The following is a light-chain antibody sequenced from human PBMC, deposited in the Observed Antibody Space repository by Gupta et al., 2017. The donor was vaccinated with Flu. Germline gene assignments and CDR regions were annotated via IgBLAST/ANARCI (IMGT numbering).Light chain of an antibody. CDR2: DVS. CDR1: SSDVGRPNP. J-gene: IGLJ1*01. V-gene: IGLV2-14*01. CDR3: SSYTSTDTFYV. Sequence: QSALTQHASVSGCCGQSINLSCPGTSSDVGRPNPVSWYRQEPGKAPNLIIFDVSSRPSGVSSRFSGSKSGNTASLTISGLQAEDETDYYCSSYTSTDTFYVFGTGTKVTVL.